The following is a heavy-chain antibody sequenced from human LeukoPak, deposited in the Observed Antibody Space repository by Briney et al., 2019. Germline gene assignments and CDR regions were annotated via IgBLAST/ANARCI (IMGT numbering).Heavy chain of an antibody. V-gene: IGHV3-21*01. CDR3: ARRFFYGSGNSLDP. D-gene: IGHD3-10*01. CDR1: GITFSSYS. J-gene: IGHJ5*02. Sequence: GGSLRLSCAASGITFSSYSMNWVRQAPGKGLEWVSSISSSSSYIYYADSVKGRFTISRGNAKNSLYLQMNSLRAEDTAVYYCARRFFYGSGNSLDPWGQGTLVTVSS. CDR2: ISSSSSYI.